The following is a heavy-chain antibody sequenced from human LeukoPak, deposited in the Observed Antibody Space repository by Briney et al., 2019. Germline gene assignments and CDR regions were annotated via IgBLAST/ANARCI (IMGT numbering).Heavy chain of an antibody. D-gene: IGHD1-26*01. J-gene: IGHJ4*02. CDR2: IKQDGSEK. CDR1: GFTFSSYW. Sequence: GGSLRLSCAASGFTFSSYWMSWVRQAPGKGLEWVANIKQDGSEKYYVDSVKGRFTISRDNAKNSLYLQMNSLRAEDTAVYYCARDSGSFSPRCYFDYWGQGTLVTVSS. CDR3: ARDSGSFSPRCYFDY. V-gene: IGHV3-7*01.